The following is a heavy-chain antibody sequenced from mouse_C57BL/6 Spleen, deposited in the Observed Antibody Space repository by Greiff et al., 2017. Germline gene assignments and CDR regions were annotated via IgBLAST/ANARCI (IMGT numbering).Heavy chain of an antibody. CDR1: GYTFTSYW. CDR2: IDPSDSYT. Sequence: QVQLQQPGAELVMPGASVKLSCKASGYTFTSYWMHWVKQRPGQGLEWIGEIDPSDSYTNYTQKFKGKSTLTVDKSSSTAYMQLSSLTSEDSAVYYCARLGNSTCDYWGQGTTLTVSS. CDR3: ARLGNSTCDY. V-gene: IGHV1-69*01. J-gene: IGHJ2*01.